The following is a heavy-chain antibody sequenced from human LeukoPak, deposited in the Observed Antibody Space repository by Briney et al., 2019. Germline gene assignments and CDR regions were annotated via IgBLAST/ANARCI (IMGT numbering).Heavy chain of an antibody. Sequence: ASVKVSCKASGCTFTSYAISWVRQAPGQGLEWMGGIIPIFGTANYAQKFQGRVTITADKSTSTAYMELSSLRSDDTAVYYCARTAISPPIECYYMDVWGKGTTVTASS. CDR2: IIPIFGTA. D-gene: IGHD2-21*02. CDR3: ARTAISPPIECYYMDV. J-gene: IGHJ6*03. CDR1: GCTFTSYA. V-gene: IGHV1-69*06.